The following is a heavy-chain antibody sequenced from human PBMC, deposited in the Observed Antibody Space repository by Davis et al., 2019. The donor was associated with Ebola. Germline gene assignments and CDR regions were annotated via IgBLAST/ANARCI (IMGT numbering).Heavy chain of an antibody. CDR3: ARGGYYYDSSTERFDY. CDR1: GFTFSSYA. J-gene: IGHJ4*02. V-gene: IGHV3-30-3*01. Sequence: GESLKISCAASGFTFSSYAMHWVRQAPGKGLEWVAVISYDGSNKYYADSVKGRFTISRDNSKNTLYLQMNSLRAEDTAVYYCARGGYYYDSSTERFDYWGQGTLVTVSS. D-gene: IGHD3-22*01. CDR2: ISYDGSNK.